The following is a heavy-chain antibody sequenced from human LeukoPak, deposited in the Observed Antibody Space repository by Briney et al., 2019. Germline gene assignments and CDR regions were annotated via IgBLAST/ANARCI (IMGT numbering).Heavy chain of an antibody. D-gene: IGHD5-24*01. CDR1: GGTFSSCA. Sequence: SVNVSCKASGGTFSSCAISWVRQSPSHGRECMGGIIPIFGTANYAQKFQGRVTITADETTSTAYMGPGSLGSEDTAVYYCARGPGATIGGPYYYYMDVWGKGTTVTIAS. J-gene: IGHJ6*03. CDR2: IIPIFGTA. V-gene: IGHV1-69*13. CDR3: ARGPGATIGGPYYYYMDV.